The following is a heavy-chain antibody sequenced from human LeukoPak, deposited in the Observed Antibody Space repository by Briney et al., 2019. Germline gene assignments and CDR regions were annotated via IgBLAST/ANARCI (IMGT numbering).Heavy chain of an antibody. CDR1: GGTFSSYA. Sequence: SVTVSCKASGGTFSSYAISWVRQAPGQGLEWMGRIIPILGIANYAQKFQGRVTITADKSTSTAYMELSSLRSEDTAVYYCARLPLNGDYFDYWGQGTLVTVSS. CDR3: ARLPLNGDYFDY. V-gene: IGHV1-69*04. J-gene: IGHJ4*02. D-gene: IGHD4-17*01. CDR2: IIPILGIA.